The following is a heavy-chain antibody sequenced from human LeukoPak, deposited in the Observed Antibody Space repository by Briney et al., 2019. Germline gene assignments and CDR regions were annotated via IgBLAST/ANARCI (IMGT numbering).Heavy chain of an antibody. Sequence: GGSLRLSCAASGFDLSAYEMNWVRQAPGKGLEWIADITISGHTKNYADSVKGRFAISRDNARTSLYLQMNSLRVEDTGVYYCARGDPHADLWGQGTLVTVSS. CDR1: GFDLSAYE. CDR3: ARGDPHADL. J-gene: IGHJ5*02. CDR2: ITISGHTK. V-gene: IGHV3-48*03.